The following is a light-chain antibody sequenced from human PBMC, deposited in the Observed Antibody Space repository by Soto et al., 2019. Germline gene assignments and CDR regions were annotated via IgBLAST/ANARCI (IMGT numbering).Light chain of an antibody. J-gene: IGKJ3*01. CDR2: AAS. Sequence: DLQMTQSPSSLSASVGDSVTITCRASQSLSSYLNWYQQKPGKAPKLLIYAASSLQSGVPSRFSGSGSGTDFTLTISSLQPEDFATYYCQQSFSTPPTFGPRTKVDIK. CDR3: QQSFSTPPT. CDR1: QSLSSY. V-gene: IGKV1-39*01.